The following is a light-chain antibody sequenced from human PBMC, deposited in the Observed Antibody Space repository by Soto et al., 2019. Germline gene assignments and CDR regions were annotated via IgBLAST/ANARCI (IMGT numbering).Light chain of an antibody. CDR1: ESIGTY. J-gene: IGKJ1*01. V-gene: IGKV3-11*01. CDR3: LHRSNSPPLWT. Sequence: EIVLTQSPATLSLSPGDRATLSCRASESIGTYLAWYQQKPGQAPRLLIYDASNRATGVPARFSGTGSGTDFTLTISSLESEDFPVYFCLHRSNSPPLWTFGQTTKVEI. CDR2: DAS.